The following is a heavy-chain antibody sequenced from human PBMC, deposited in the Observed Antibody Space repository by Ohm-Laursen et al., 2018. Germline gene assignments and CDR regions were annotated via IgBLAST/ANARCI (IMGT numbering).Heavy chain of an antibody. Sequence: ASVKVSCKVSGYTFTGYYMHWVRQAPGQGLEWVGWINSNSAGTNYAQKFQGRVTMTRDTSISTAYMELSRLRSDDTAVYYCAGDFGSGKGGGGIDYWGQGTLVTVSS. CDR2: INSNSAGT. V-gene: IGHV1-2*02. CDR3: AGDFGSGKGGGGIDY. D-gene: IGHD6-19*01. CDR1: GYTFTGYY. J-gene: IGHJ4*02.